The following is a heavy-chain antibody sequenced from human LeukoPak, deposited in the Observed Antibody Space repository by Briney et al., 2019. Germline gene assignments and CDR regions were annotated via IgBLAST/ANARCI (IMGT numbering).Heavy chain of an antibody. Sequence: PSETLSLTCTVSGGSISSGGYYWSWIRQPPGKGLEWIGYIYHSGSTYYNPSLKSRVTISVDRSKNQFSLKLTSVTAADTAVYYCARGTVTTYYFDYWGQGNLVTVSS. CDR3: ARGTVTTYYFDY. J-gene: IGHJ4*02. D-gene: IGHD4-17*01. CDR2: IYHSGST. V-gene: IGHV4-30-2*01. CDR1: GGSISSGGYY.